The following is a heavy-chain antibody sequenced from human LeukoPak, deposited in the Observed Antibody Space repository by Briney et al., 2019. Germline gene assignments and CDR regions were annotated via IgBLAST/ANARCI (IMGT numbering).Heavy chain of an antibody. D-gene: IGHD6-19*01. Sequence: GASVKVSCKASGYTFTSYGISWVRQAPGQGLEWMGWISAYNGNTNYAQKLQGRVTMTTDTSTSTAYMELRSLRSDDTAVYYCARDLIAVAGTNGGYFDYWGQGTLVTVSS. CDR2: ISAYNGNT. CDR1: GYTFTSYG. V-gene: IGHV1-18*01. CDR3: ARDLIAVAGTNGGYFDY. J-gene: IGHJ4*02.